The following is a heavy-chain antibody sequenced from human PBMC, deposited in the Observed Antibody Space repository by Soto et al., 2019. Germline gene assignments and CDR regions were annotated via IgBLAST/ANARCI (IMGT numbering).Heavy chain of an antibody. CDR2: IYYSGST. J-gene: IGHJ5*02. V-gene: IGHV4-31*03. CDR1: GGSISSGGYY. Sequence: PSETLSLTCTVSGGSISSGGYYWSWIRQHPGKGLEWIGYIYYSGSTYYNPSLKSRVTISVDTSKNQFSLKLSSVTAADTAVYYCARGGSYSSSWSRVYNWFDPWGQGTLVTVSS. CDR3: ARGGSYSSSWSRVYNWFDP. D-gene: IGHD6-13*01.